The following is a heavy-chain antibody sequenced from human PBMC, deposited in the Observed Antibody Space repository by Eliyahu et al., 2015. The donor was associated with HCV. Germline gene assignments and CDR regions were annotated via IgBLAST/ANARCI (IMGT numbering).Heavy chain of an antibody. CDR1: GYDFASHW. CDR3: ARVDYDNDEYAWFDP. D-gene: IGHD3-22*01. CDR2: VFPGDSNV. Sequence: EVHLVQSGAEVKKPGESLKISCKGSGYDFASHWTGWVRQRPGQGLEWMGLVFPGDSNVKYSPSFAGQITMSADESISTAFLQWSSLEASDTAIYYCARVDYDNDEYAWFDPWGQGTLVTVSS. V-gene: IGHV5-51*03. J-gene: IGHJ5*02.